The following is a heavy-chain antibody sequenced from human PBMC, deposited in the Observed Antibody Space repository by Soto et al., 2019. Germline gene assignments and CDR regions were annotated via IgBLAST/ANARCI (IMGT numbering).Heavy chain of an antibody. CDR2: IYYSGST. CDR1: GGSISSGDYY. J-gene: IGHJ6*02. D-gene: IGHD4-17*01. CDR3: ARGGHDYGDYAGYYGMDV. V-gene: IGHV4-30-4*01. Sequence: QVQLQESGPGLVKPSQTLSLTCTVSGGSISSGDYYWSWIRQPPGKGLEWIGYIYYSGSTYYNPSLKSRVTISVDTSKNQFSLKLSSVTAADTAVYYCARGGHDYGDYAGYYGMDVWGQGTLVTVSS.